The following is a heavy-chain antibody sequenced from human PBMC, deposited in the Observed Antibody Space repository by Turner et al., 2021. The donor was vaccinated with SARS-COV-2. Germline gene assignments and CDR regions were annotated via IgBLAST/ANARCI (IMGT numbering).Heavy chain of an antibody. CDR3: TTGKTYYYVSSAYYCSVDY. D-gene: IGHD3-22*01. V-gene: IGHV3-15*01. J-gene: IGHJ4*02. CDR2: INRKTDGGTA. Sequence: EVQLVESGGGLVKPGGSLRLSCAASGFTFSNAWMSWVRQAPGKGLEWVGRINRKTDGGTADYAAPVKGRFTISRDDSKNTLYLQMNSLKTEDTAVYYCTTGKTYYYVSSAYYCSVDYWGQGTLVTVSS. CDR1: GFTFSNAW.